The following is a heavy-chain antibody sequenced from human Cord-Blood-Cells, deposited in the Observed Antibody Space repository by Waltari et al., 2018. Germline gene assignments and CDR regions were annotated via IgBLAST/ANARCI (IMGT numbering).Heavy chain of an antibody. Sequence: QVQLQQWGAGLLKPSETLSLTCAVYGGSFSGYYWSWIRQPPGKGLEWIGENNHSGSTNYNPSLKSRVTISVDTSKNQFSLKLSSVTAADTAVYYCARWFSGSYYFDYWGQGTLVTVSS. J-gene: IGHJ4*02. D-gene: IGHD3-10*01. CDR3: ARWFSGSYYFDY. CDR2: NNHSGST. CDR1: GGSFSGYY. V-gene: IGHV4-34*01.